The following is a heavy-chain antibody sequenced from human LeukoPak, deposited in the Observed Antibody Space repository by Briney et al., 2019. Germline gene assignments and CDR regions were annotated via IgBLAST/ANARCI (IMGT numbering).Heavy chain of an antibody. Sequence: GGSLRLSCAASGFTFSNAWLSWVRQAPGKGLEWVGRIKNSGTTDYAAPVEGRFTISRDDSKATLYLQMNSLKTEDTAIYYCTTVSHFYLGGQGTLVTVSS. D-gene: IGHD2/OR15-2a*01. J-gene: IGHJ4*02. CDR3: TTVSHFYL. V-gene: IGHV3-15*01. CDR1: GFTFSNAW. CDR2: IKNSGTT.